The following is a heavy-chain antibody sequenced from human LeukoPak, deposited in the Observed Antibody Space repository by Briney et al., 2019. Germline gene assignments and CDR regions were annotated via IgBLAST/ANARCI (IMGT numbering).Heavy chain of an antibody. J-gene: IGHJ4*02. CDR3: ALQLRYFDWLSPRYFDY. Sequence: ASVKVSCKASGYTFTSYGISWVRQAPGQGLEWMGWISAYNGNTNYAQKLQGRVTMTTDTSTSTAYMELRSLRSDDTAVYYCALQLRYFDWLSPRYFDYWGQGTLVTVSS. CDR2: ISAYNGNT. D-gene: IGHD3-9*01. V-gene: IGHV1-18*01. CDR1: GYTFTSYG.